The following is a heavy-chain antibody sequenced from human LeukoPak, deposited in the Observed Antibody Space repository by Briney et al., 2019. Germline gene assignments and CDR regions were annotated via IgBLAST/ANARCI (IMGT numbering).Heavy chain of an antibody. Sequence: TGAFLRLSCAASGFTFSSYGMHWVRQAPGKGLEWVTVIPYDGSDKYYGDSVKGRFTISRDNSTNTLYLQVNSLRAEDTAVYYCAKSLGITGTMYYYGMDVWGQGTTVTVS. CDR2: IPYDGSDK. D-gene: IGHD1-20*01. CDR1: GFTFSSYG. CDR3: AKSLGITGTMYYYGMDV. V-gene: IGHV3-30*18. J-gene: IGHJ6*02.